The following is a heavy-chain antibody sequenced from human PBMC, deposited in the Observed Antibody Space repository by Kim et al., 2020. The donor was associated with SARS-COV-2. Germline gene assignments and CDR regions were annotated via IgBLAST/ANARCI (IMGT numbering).Heavy chain of an antibody. Sequence: GGSLRLSCAASGFTFSSYSMNWVRQAPGKGLEWVSSISSSSSYIYYADSVKGRFTISRDNAKNSLYLQMNSLRAEDTAVYYCAREYYGGENYYYYGMDVWGQGTTVTVSS. J-gene: IGHJ6*02. D-gene: IGHD4-17*01. CDR2: ISSSSSYI. CDR1: GFTFSSYS. V-gene: IGHV3-21*01. CDR3: AREYYGGENYYYYGMDV.